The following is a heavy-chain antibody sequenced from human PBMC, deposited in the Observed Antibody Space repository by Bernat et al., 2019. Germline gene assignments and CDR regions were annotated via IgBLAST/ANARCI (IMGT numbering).Heavy chain of an antibody. Sequence: EVQLVESGGGLVQPGGSLKLSCAASGLTFSDSAMHWVRQASGKGLEWVGRIRSKANTYATEYAASVKGRFTISRDDSKNTLYLQMNSLRAEDTAVYYCAKWGRHPWLPLYYYYGMDVWGQGTTVTVSS. V-gene: IGHV3-73*02. D-gene: IGHD3-16*01. CDR2: IRSKANTYAT. J-gene: IGHJ6*02. CDR3: AKWGRHPWLPLYYYYGMDV. CDR1: GLTFSDSA.